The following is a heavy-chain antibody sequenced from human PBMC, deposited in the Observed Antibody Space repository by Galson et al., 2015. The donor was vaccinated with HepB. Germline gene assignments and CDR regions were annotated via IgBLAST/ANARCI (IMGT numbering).Heavy chain of an antibody. V-gene: IGHV1-24*01. CDR1: GYTFTSYG. D-gene: IGHD6-13*01. Sequence: SVKVSCKASGYTFTSYGISWVRQAPGKGLEWMGGFDPEDGETIYAQKFQGRVTMTEDTSTDTAYMELSSLRSEDTAVYYCATDLFDLGLDSSWYGGLYYWGQGTLVTVSS. J-gene: IGHJ4*02. CDR3: ATDLFDLGLDSSWYGGLYY. CDR2: FDPEDGET.